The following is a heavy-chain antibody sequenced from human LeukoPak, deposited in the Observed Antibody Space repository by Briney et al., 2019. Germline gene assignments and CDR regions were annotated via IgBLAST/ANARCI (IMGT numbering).Heavy chain of an antibody. CDR3: ARSLRNYYDSSGPDY. CDR1: GGSFSGYY. V-gene: IGHV4-34*01. D-gene: IGHD3-22*01. Sequence: KSSETLSLTCAVYGGSFSGYYWSWIRQPPGKGLEWIGEINHSGSTNYNPSLKSRVTISVDTSKNQFSLKLSSVTAADTAVYYCARSLRNYYDSSGPDYWGQGTLVTVSS. J-gene: IGHJ4*02. CDR2: INHSGST.